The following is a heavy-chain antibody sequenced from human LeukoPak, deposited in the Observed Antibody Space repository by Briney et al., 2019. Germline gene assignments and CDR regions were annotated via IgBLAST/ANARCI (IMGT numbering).Heavy chain of an antibody. CDR2: ISSSSSYI. CDR1: GFTFSSYS. Sequence: GGSLRLSCAASGFTFSSYSMNWVRQAPGKGLEWVLSISSSSSYIYYADSVKGRFTISRDNAKNSLYLQMNSLRAEDTAVYYCARDDAPALLWFGETGVDYWGQGTLVTVSS. J-gene: IGHJ4*02. CDR3: ARDDAPALLWFGETGVDY. V-gene: IGHV3-21*01. D-gene: IGHD3-10*01.